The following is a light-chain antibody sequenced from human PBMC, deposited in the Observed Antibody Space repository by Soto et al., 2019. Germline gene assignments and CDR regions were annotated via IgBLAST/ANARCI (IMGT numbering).Light chain of an antibody. CDR1: RGITNH. V-gene: IGKV1-27*01. CDR2: GAS. J-gene: IGKJ1*01. Sequence: DIQMTQSPSSLSASVGDRVTFTCRASRGITNHLAWYQQKPGKVLKLLIYGASTLQSGVPSRFSGSGSETDFTLTISSLQPEDVATYFCLTYNSGLWTFGQGTKVEIK. CDR3: LTYNSGLWT.